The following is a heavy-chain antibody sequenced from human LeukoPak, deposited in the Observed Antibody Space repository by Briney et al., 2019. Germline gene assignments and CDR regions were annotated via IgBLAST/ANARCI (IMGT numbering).Heavy chain of an antibody. V-gene: IGHV3-7*01. Sequence: GGSLRLSCAASELTFRSYWMRWVRQAPGKGLEWVANIKQDGSEKNYVDSVKGRFTISRDNSKNSLYLQMNSLRAEDTAVYYCARALIGYYFDYWGQGTLVTVSS. J-gene: IGHJ4*02. D-gene: IGHD2-8*01. CDR1: ELTFRSYW. CDR2: IKQDGSEK. CDR3: ARALIGYYFDY.